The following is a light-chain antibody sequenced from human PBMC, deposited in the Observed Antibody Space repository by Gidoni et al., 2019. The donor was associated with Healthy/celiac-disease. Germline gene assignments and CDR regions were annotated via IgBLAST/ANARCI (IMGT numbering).Light chain of an antibody. V-gene: IGLV1-47*01. J-gene: IGLJ3*02. Sequence: QSVLTQPPSASGTPGQRFTISCSGSRSNIGSNYVYWYQQLPGTAPKLPIYRNNQRPSGVPDRFSGSKSCTSASLAISGLRSEDEADYYCAAWDDSLSGGVFGGGTKLTVL. CDR1: RSNIGSNY. CDR3: AAWDDSLSGGV. CDR2: RNN.